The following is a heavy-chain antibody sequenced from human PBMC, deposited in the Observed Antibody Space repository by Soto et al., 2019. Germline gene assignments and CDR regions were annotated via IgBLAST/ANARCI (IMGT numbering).Heavy chain of an antibody. J-gene: IGHJ3*02. CDR2: IYYSGST. Sequence: PSETLSLTCTVSGGSISSSSYSWGWIRQPPGKGLEWIGSIYYSGSTYYNPSLKSRVTISVDTSKNQFSLKLSSVTAADSAVYYCARADSSGWYIIGAFDIWGQGTMVTVSS. D-gene: IGHD6-19*01. CDR1: GGSISSSSYS. CDR3: ARADSSGWYIIGAFDI. V-gene: IGHV4-39*01.